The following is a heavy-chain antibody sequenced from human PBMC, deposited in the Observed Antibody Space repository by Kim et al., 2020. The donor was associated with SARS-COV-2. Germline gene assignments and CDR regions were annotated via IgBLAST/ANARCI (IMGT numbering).Heavy chain of an antibody. Sequence: SETLSLTCTVSGDSFSGYYWRWVRHRPGKGLEWVGDMSYGGGTYYNPSLESRVTIAWDTSRNRLSVALTSVTEADTAVYYCASSEGHPSWHHFDYWGQGSLLTISS. V-gene: IGHV4-59*01. CDR2: MSYGGGT. CDR1: GDSFSGYY. CDR3: ASSEGHPSWHHFDY. D-gene: IGHD3-3*02. J-gene: IGHJ4*02.